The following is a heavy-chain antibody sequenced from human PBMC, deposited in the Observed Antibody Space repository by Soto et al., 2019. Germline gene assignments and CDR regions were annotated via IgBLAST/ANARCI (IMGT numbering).Heavy chain of an antibody. V-gene: IGHV3-15*01. D-gene: IGHD6-13*01. CDR1: GFTLSNAW. CDR2: IKSKTDGGTT. Sequence: PGGSLRLSCAASGFTLSNAWMSWVRQAPGKGLEWVGRIKSKTDGGTTDYAAPGKGRFTISRDDSKNTLYLQMNSLKTEVTAVYYCTTQRHRIAAADYYFDYWGQGTLVTVSS. CDR3: TTQRHRIAAADYYFDY. J-gene: IGHJ4*02.